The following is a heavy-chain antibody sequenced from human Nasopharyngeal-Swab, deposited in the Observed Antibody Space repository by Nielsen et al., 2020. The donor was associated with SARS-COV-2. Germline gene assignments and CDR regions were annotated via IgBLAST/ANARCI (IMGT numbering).Heavy chain of an antibody. CDR3: ARDYYDSSGYYLLPGYYYYYYMDV. CDR2: IKQDGSEK. Sequence: RQMPGKGLEWVANIKQDGSEKYYVDSVKGRFTISRDNAKNSLYLQMNSLRAEDTAVYYCARDYYDSSGYYLLPGYYYYYYMDVWGKGTTVTVSS. V-gene: IGHV3-7*05. J-gene: IGHJ6*03. D-gene: IGHD3-22*01.